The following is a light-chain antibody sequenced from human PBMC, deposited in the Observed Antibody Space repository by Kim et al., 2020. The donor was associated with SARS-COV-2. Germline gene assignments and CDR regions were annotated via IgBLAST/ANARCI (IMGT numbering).Light chain of an antibody. CDR2: DVS. V-gene: IGLV2-14*03. Sequence: SITISCSVTSSDVSGYTYVSWYQQHPGKTPTLMLYDVSNRPSWVSNRFSCSKSGNTSSLTISGLQAEEEADYYCSSYTSSSTLDWVFGGGTQLTVL. J-gene: IGLJ3*02. CDR1: SSDVSGYTY. CDR3: SSYTSSSTLDWV.